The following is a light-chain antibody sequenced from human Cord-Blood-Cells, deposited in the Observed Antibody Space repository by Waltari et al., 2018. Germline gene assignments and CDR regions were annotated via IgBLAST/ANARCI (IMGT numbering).Light chain of an antibody. Sequence: DIQMTQSPSSLSASVGDRVPITCRASQSISSYLNWYQQKPGKAPKLLIYAASSLQSGVPSRFSGSGSGTDLTLTISSLQPEDFATYYCQQSYSTLWTFGQGTKVEIK. CDR1: QSISSY. CDR2: AAS. CDR3: QQSYSTLWT. J-gene: IGKJ1*01. V-gene: IGKV1-39*01.